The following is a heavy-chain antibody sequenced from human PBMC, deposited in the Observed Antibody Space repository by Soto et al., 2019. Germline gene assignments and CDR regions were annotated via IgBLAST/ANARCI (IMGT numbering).Heavy chain of an antibody. CDR1: GYRFSSYW. Sequence: GESLKISCKGSGYRFSSYWIAWVRQMPGKGLEWMGIIYPGDSDTRYSPSFQGQVTMSVDKSNNTAYLHWSSLKASDTAMYYCARQGSNGAYYYYGMDVWGQGXTVTVSS. J-gene: IGHJ6*02. CDR2: IYPGDSDT. CDR3: ARQGSNGAYYYYGMDV. D-gene: IGHD2-8*01. V-gene: IGHV5-51*01.